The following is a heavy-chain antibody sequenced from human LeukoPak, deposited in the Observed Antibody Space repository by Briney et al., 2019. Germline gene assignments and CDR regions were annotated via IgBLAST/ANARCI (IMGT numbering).Heavy chain of an antibody. CDR3: ARGAYGDSDY. CDR2: ISARGDST. V-gene: IGHV3-23*01. D-gene: IGHD4-17*01. J-gene: IGHJ4*02. CDR1: GFTFSSYA. Sequence: GGSLRLSCAASGFTFSSYAVSWVRQAPGKGLEWVSAISARGDSTYYADSVEGRFTISRDNSKNTLYLQMNSLRAEDTALYYCARGAYGDSDYWGQGTLVTVSS.